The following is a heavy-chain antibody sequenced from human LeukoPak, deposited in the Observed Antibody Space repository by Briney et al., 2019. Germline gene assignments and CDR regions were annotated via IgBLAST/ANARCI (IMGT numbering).Heavy chain of an antibody. Sequence: ASVTVSCKASGYTFTSYYMHWVRQAPGQGLEWMGIINPSGGSTSYAQKFQGRVTMTRDTSTSTVYMELSSLRSEDTAVYYCARDRTIHMVTTSSYYYMDVWGKGTTVTVSS. CDR1: GYTFTSYY. J-gene: IGHJ6*03. V-gene: IGHV1-46*01. CDR2: INPSGGST. CDR3: ARDRTIHMVTTSSYYYMDV. D-gene: IGHD4-17*01.